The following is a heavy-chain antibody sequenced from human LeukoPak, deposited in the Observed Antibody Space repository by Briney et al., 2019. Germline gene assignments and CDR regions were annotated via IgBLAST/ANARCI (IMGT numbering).Heavy chain of an antibody. V-gene: IGHV4-30-4*08. D-gene: IGHD3-16*02. CDR3: ARIRMITFGGVIVRTYYFDY. J-gene: IGHJ4*02. Sequence: SQTLSLTCTVSGGSTSGGDYYWSWIRQPPGKGLEWIGYIYYSGSTYYNPSLKSRVTISVDTSKNQFSLKLSSVTAADTAVYYCARIRMITFGGVIVRTYYFDYWGQGTLVIVSS. CDR1: GGSTSGGDYY. CDR2: IYYSGST.